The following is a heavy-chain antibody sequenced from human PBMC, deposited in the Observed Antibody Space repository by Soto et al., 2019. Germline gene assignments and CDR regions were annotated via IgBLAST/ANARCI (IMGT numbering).Heavy chain of an antibody. CDR3: AKDPLTMVREYYFDY. CDR1: GFIFSNYA. J-gene: IGHJ4*02. D-gene: IGHD3-10*01. CDR2: ISGNGGST. Sequence: PGGSLRLSCAASGFIFSNYAMSWVRQAPGKGLEWVSTISGNGGSTYYADSVKGRFTISRDNSKNTLFLQMNSLRAEDTAVYYCAKDPLTMVREYYFDYWGQGTLVTVSS. V-gene: IGHV3-23*01.